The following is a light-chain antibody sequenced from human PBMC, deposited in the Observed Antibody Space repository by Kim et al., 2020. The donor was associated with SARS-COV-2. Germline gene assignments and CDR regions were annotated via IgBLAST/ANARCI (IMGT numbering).Light chain of an antibody. CDR1: QGISIY. J-gene: IGKJ1*01. CDR3: QQYNNYSPWT. V-gene: IGKV1-17*03. CDR2: AAS. Sequence: DIQMTQSPSAMSAFVGDRVTITCRASQGISIYLDWFQEKPGKVPKRLIYAASSLQSGVPSRFSGSGSGTEFTLTISSLQPDDFATYYCQQYNNYSPWTFGQGTKVDIK.